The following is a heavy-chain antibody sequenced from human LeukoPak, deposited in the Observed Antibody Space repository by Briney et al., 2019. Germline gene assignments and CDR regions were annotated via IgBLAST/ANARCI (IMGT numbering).Heavy chain of an antibody. CDR1: GFTFSSYW. J-gene: IGHJ4*02. Sequence: TGGSLRLSCAASGFTFSSYWMSWVRQAPGKGLEWVSSISSSSSYIYYADSVKGRFTISRDNAKNSLYLQMNSLRAEDTAVYYCARDDDYVWGSYRALLDYWGQGTLVTVSS. V-gene: IGHV3-21*01. CDR2: ISSSSSYI. CDR3: ARDDDYVWGSYRALLDY. D-gene: IGHD3-16*02.